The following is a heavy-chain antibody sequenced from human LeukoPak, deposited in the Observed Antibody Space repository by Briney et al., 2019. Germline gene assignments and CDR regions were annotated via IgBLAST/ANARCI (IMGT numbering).Heavy chain of an antibody. V-gene: IGHV3-23*01. CDR1: GFTFSSYA. J-gene: IGHJ4*02. CDR2: ISGSGGST. CDR3: AKDRQGNRAGEIYCSSTSCWFDY. D-gene: IGHD2-2*01. Sequence: GGSLRLPCAASGFTFSSYAMSWVRQAPGKGLEWVSAISGSGGSTYYADSVKGRFTISRDNSKNTLYLQMNSLRAEDTAVYYCAKDRQGNRAGEIYCSSTSCWFDYWGQGTLVTVSS.